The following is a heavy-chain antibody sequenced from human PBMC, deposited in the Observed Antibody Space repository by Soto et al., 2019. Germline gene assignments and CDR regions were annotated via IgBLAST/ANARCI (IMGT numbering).Heavy chain of an antibody. CDR2: INPNSGGT. V-gene: IGHV1-2*04. J-gene: IGHJ6*02. Sequence: GASVKVSCKASGYTFTGYCMHWVRQAPGQGLEWMGWINPNSGGTNYAQKFQGWVTMTRDTSISTAYMELSRLRSDDTAVYYCASHSSLRGYCISTSCYGYYYGMEVWGQGTTVTVSS. CDR3: ASHSSLRGYCISTSCYGYYYGMEV. CDR1: GYTFTGYC. D-gene: IGHD2-2*01.